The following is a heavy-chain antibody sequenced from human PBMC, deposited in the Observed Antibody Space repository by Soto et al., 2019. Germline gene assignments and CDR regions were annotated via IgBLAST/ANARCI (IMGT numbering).Heavy chain of an antibody. CDR1: GFTFSSYA. V-gene: IGHV3-30-3*01. CDR3: ARDLRGSYYEGTFDY. Sequence: QVQLVESGGGVVQPWRSLRLSCAASGFTFSSYAMHWVRQAPGKGLEWVAVISYDGSNKYYTDSVKVRLTISRDNSKNKLYLQMNSRRAEDTAVSYCARDLRGSYYEGTFDYWGQGTLVTVSS. J-gene: IGHJ4*02. D-gene: IGHD1-26*01. CDR2: ISYDGSNK.